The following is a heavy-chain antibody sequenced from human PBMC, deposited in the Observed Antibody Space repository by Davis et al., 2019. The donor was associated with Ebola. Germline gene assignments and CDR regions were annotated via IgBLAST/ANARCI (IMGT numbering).Heavy chain of an antibody. CDR1: GFTFSSYW. Sequence: ESPKISCEASGFTFSSYWMSWVRQAPGMGLEWVAHIKGDGSERYYVDSVKGRFSISRDNAKSSLYPQMNSLRAEDTAVYYCATTPQYSSGQNKPFDYWGQGTLVTVSS. J-gene: IGHJ4*02. CDR3: ATTPQYSSGQNKPFDY. D-gene: IGHD6-19*01. CDR2: IKGDGSER. V-gene: IGHV3-7*01.